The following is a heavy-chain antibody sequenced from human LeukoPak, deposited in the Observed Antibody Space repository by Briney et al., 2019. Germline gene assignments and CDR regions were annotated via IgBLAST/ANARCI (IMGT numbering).Heavy chain of an antibody. J-gene: IGHJ5*02. D-gene: IGHD6-13*01. CDR2: IYYSGST. V-gene: IGHV4-31*03. CDR3: ARAGLIAGNNWFDP. CDR1: GGSISSGGYY. Sequence: SETLSLTCTVSGGSISSGGYYWSWIRQHPGKGLEWIGYIYYSGSTYYNPSLKSRVTISVDTSKNQFSLELSSVTAADTAVYYCARAGLIAGNNWFDPWGQGTLVTVSS.